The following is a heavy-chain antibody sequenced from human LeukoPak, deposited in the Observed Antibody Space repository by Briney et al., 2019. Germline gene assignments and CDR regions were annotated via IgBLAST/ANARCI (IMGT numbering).Heavy chain of an antibody. CDR3: GKSPLNYYDSSGYYDPFDY. Sequence: PGGSLRLSCAASGFTVSSNFMSWVRQAPGKGLEWVSAISGSGGSTYYADSVKGRFTISRDNSKNTLYLQMNSLRAEDTAVYYCGKSPLNYYDSSGYYDPFDYWGQGTLVTVSS. V-gene: IGHV3-23*01. D-gene: IGHD3-22*01. CDR1: GFTVSSNF. J-gene: IGHJ4*02. CDR2: ISGSGGST.